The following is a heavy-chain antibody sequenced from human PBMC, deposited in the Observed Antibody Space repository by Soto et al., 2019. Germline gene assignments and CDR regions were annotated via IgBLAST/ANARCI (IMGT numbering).Heavy chain of an antibody. V-gene: IGHV3-48*02. J-gene: IGHJ6*02. CDR3: ARIKLVEWFFINVDVYDMDV. Sequence: GGSLRLSCVSSGFSLSDYAVNWVRQAPGKGLEWVSFISSDSRTIYYADSVEGRFTVSRDNARNSVSLQMDSLRDEDAAVYYCARIKLVEWFFINVDVYDMDVWGQGTPVTVSS. CDR1: GFSLSDYA. D-gene: IGHD3-3*01. CDR2: ISSDSRTI.